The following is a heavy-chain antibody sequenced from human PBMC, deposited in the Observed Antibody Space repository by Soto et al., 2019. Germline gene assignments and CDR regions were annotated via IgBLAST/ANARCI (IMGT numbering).Heavy chain of an antibody. CDR2: ISAYNGNT. Sequence: QVQLVQSGAEVKKPGASVKVSCKASGYTFTSYGISWVRQAPGQGLEWMGWISAYNGNTNYAQKLQGRVTMTTDTSTSTAYMELRSLRSDDTAVYYCASSILTGSFLYYFDSWGQGTLVTVSS. CDR1: GYTFTSYG. J-gene: IGHJ4*02. V-gene: IGHV1-18*04. D-gene: IGHD3-9*01. CDR3: ASSILTGSFLYYFDS.